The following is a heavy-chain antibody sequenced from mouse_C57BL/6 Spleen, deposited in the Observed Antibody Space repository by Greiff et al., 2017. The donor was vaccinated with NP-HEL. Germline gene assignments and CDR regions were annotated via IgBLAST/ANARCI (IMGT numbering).Heavy chain of an antibody. D-gene: IGHD2-4*01. V-gene: IGHV5-6*02. CDR1: GFTFSSYG. CDR2: ISSGGSYT. J-gene: IGHJ4*01. CDR3: ARRSYYDYDDAMDY. Sequence: DVKLVESGGDLVKPGGSLKLSCAASGFTFSSYGMSWVRQTPDKRLEWVATISSGGSYTYYPDSVKGRFTISRDNAKNTLYLQMSSLKSEDTAMYYCARRSYYDYDDAMDYWGQGTSVTVSS.